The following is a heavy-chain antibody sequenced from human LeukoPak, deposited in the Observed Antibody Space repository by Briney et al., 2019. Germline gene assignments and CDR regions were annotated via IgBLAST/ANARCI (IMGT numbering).Heavy chain of an antibody. CDR3: AKDQDFGPYMVRGATFDY. V-gene: IGHV3-23*01. Sequence: PGGSLRLSCAASGFTFSSYAMSWVRQAPGKGLEWVSAISGSGGSTYYADSVKGRFTISRDNSKNTLYLQMNSLRAEDTAIYYCAKDQDFGPYMVRGATFDYWGQGTLVTVSS. CDR2: ISGSGGST. D-gene: IGHD3-10*01. J-gene: IGHJ4*02. CDR1: GFTFSSYA.